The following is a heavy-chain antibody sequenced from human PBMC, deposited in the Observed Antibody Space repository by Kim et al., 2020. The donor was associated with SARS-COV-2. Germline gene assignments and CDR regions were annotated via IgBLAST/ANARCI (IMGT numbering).Heavy chain of an antibody. CDR3: ARVLSGAAAPY. J-gene: IGHJ4*02. Sequence: ASVKVSCKAFGYTFTRYYIHWVRQAPGQGLEWMGIINPSGGGTTYAQKFQGRVTLTRDMSTSTVYMELSSLRSEDTAVYYCARVLSGAAAPYWGQGTQVTVSS. CDR2: INPSGGGT. V-gene: IGHV1-46*01. D-gene: IGHD2-2*01. CDR1: GYTFTRYY.